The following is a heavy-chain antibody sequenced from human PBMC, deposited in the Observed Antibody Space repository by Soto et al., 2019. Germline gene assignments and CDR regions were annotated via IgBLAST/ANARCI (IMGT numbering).Heavy chain of an antibody. CDR2: IYHSGNT. J-gene: IGHJ2*01. Sequence: QVQLQESGPGLVKPSGTLSVTCAVSGGSISRSNWWSWVRQPPGKGLEWIGEIYHSGNTNYNPSLQSRVTISVDKSNNQFSLNLTSVTAADTAVYYCTSVLAALGNRWYFDLWGRGTLVSVSS. CDR1: GGSISRSNW. CDR3: TSVLAALGNRWYFDL. V-gene: IGHV4-4*02. D-gene: IGHD6-13*01.